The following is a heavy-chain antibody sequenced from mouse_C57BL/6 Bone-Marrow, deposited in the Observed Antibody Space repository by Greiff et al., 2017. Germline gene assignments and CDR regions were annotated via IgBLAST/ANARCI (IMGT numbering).Heavy chain of an antibody. CDR2: IYPRSGNT. D-gene: IGHD1-1*01. CDR3: ASFYYYGSSYDY. Sequence: VKLQESGAELARPGASVKLSCKASGYTFTSYGISWVKQRTGQGLEWIGEIYPRSGNTYYNEKFKGKATLTADKSSSTAYMELRSLTSEDSAVFFSASFYYYGSSYDYWGQGTTLTVSS. V-gene: IGHV1-81*01. J-gene: IGHJ2*01. CDR1: GYTFTSYG.